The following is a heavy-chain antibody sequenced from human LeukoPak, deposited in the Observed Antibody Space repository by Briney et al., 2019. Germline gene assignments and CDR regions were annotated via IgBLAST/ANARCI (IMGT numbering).Heavy chain of an antibody. CDR3: ARAPNPDFFDD. Sequence: SETLSLTCTVSGGSVSSGSYYWSWIRQPPGKGLEWIGYIYYSGSTNYNPSLKSRVTISVDTSKNQFSLKLNSVTAADTAVYYCARAPNPDFFDDWGQGTLVTVSS. V-gene: IGHV4-61*01. CDR2: IYYSGST. D-gene: IGHD2-8*01. CDR1: GGSVSSGSYY. J-gene: IGHJ4*02.